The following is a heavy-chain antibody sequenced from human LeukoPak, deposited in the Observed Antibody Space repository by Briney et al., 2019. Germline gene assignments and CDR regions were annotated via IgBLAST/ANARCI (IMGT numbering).Heavy chain of an antibody. D-gene: IGHD5-18*01. J-gene: IGHJ4*02. V-gene: IGHV4-59*01. CDR3: ARGLRGYRYGPFDY. CDR1: GGSFSDYY. CDR2: IYYSGTT. Sequence: SETLSLTCAVYGGSFSDYYWSWIRQPPGKGLEWIGYIYYSGTTNYNPSLKSRVTISVDTSQNQFSLELSSVTAADAAVYYCARGLRGYRYGPFDYWGQGTLVTVSS.